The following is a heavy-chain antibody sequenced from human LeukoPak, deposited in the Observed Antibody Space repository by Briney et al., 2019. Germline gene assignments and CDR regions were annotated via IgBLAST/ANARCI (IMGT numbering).Heavy chain of an antibody. Sequence: PGGSLRLSCAASGFTFSSYSMNWVRQAPGKGLEWVSSISSSSSYIYYADSVKGRFTISRDNAKNSLYLQMNSLRAEDTAVYYCARGLTTEWELLVDYWGQGTLVTVSS. D-gene: IGHD1-26*01. CDR1: GFTFSSYS. CDR2: ISSSSSYI. J-gene: IGHJ4*02. V-gene: IGHV3-21*01. CDR3: ARGLTTEWELLVDY.